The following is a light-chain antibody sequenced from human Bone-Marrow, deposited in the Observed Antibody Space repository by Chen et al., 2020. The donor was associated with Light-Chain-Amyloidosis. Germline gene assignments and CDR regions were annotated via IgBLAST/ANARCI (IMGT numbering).Light chain of an antibody. V-gene: IGLV3-25*03. J-gene: IGLJ3*02. CDR2: KDT. CDR1: ALPMHF. CDR3: QSTEDSGSWV. Sequence: SYELTQPPSVSVSPGQTARITCSADALPMHFAYWYQQRPGQAPLLVIHKDTVRPSGIPERFSGSSTGTTVTLTISGVQADDEAEYDCQSTEDSGSWVVGGGTKLTVL.